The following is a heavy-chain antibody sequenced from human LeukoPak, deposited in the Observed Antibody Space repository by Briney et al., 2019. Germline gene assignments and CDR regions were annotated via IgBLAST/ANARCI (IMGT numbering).Heavy chain of an antibody. V-gene: IGHV6-1*01. J-gene: IGHJ4*02. CDR2: TYFRSKWYD. CDR3: AKEQAGYVD. CDR1: GDSVSSNSAA. Sequence: SQTLSLTCAISGDSVSSNSAAWNWLRRSPSRGLEWLGRTYFRSKWYDDYALSVKSRITITPDTSKNQFSLHLNSVTPEDTAVYYCAKEQAGYVDWGQGTLVTVSS. D-gene: IGHD3-16*01.